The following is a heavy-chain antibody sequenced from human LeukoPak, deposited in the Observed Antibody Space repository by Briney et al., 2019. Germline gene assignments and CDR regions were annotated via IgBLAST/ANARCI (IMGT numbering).Heavy chain of an antibody. Sequence: GSLRLSCAASGFTFTSYSMNWVRQAPGRGLEWVSSISSSSTYIYYADSVKGRFTISRDNAKNSLYLQMNSLRAEDTAVYYCARIMVRGVIIDYWGQGTLVTVSS. CDR1: GFTFTSYS. D-gene: IGHD3-10*01. CDR3: ARIMVRGVIIDY. J-gene: IGHJ4*02. CDR2: ISSSSTYI. V-gene: IGHV3-21*01.